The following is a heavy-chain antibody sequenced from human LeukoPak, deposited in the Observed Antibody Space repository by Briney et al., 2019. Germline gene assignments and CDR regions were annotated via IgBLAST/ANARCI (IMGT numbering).Heavy chain of an antibody. D-gene: IGHD4-23*01. CDR2: IVPILGIA. J-gene: IGHJ4*02. CDR1: GGTFSSYT. Sequence: SVKVSCKASGGTFSSYTISWVRQAPGQGLEWMGRIVPILGIANYAQKFQGRVTITADKSTSTAYMELSSLRSENTAVYYCARDLLRNSLCYWGQGTLVTVSS. V-gene: IGHV1-69*04. CDR3: ARDLLRNSLCY.